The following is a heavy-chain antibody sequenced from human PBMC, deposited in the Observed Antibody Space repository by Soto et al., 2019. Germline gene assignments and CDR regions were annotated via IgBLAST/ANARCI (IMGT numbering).Heavy chain of an antibody. CDR1: GFTFSSYA. CDR3: AKRTLGWYFDL. CDR2: ISGSGDST. V-gene: IGHV3-23*01. J-gene: IGHJ2*01. D-gene: IGHD3-16*01. Sequence: EVQLLESGGGLVQPGGSLRLSCAASGFTFSSYAMSWVRQAPGKGLEWVSAISGSGDSTYYPDSVKGRFTISRDKSKNTQYLQMNSLRAEDTAVYYCAKRTLGWYFDLWGRCTLVTVSS.